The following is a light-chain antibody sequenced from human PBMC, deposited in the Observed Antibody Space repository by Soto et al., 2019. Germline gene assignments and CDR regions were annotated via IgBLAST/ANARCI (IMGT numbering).Light chain of an antibody. Sequence: EIVMTQSPVTLSLSPGDRATLSCRASQSLSNTYISWYQQKPGQAPRLLIYGASTRATGIPARFSGSGSGTDFTLTIISLQPEDFVLYYCHQDFDLPLTFGGGTKLDIK. V-gene: IGKV3D-7*01. CDR3: HQDFDLPLT. CDR2: GAS. CDR1: QSLSNTY. J-gene: IGKJ4*01.